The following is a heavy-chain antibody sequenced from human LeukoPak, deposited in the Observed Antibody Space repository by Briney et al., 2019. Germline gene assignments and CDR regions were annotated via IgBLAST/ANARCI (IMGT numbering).Heavy chain of an antibody. CDR3: ARTTTARDGSYYYYYMDV. CDR1: GGSFSGYY. J-gene: IGHJ6*03. D-gene: IGHD1-26*01. Sequence: SETLSLTCAVYGGSFSGYYWSWIRQPSGKGLEWIGEINHSGSTNYNPSLKSRVTISVDTSKNQFSLQLNSVTPEDTAVYYCARTTTARDGSYYYYYMDVWGKGTTVTISS. CDR2: INHSGST. V-gene: IGHV4-34*01.